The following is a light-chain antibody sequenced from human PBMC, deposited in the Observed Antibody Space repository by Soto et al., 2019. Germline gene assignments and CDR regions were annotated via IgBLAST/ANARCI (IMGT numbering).Light chain of an antibody. CDR3: CSYSASSVVI. V-gene: IGLV2-23*02. CDR1: SSDVGSYDL. Sequence: QAVVTQPASVSGSPGQAITISCTGSSSDVGSYDLVSWYQQHPGNVPKLMIYEVTKRPSGVSNRFSASKSGNTASLTISGLQAEDEANYYCCSYSASSVVIFGGGTKLTVL. J-gene: IGLJ2*01. CDR2: EVT.